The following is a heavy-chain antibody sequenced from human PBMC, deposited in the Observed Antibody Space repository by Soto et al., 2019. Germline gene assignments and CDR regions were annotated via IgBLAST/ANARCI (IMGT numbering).Heavy chain of an antibody. CDR3: ARYITIFGVVISWFDP. CDR1: GGSFSGYY. CDR2: INHSGST. Sequence: SETLSLTCAVYGGSFSGYYWSWIRQPPGKGLEWIGEINHSGSTNYNPSLKSRVTISVDTSKNQFSLKLSSVTAADTAVYYCARYITIFGVVISWFDPWGQGTLVTVSS. D-gene: IGHD3-3*01. V-gene: IGHV4-34*09. J-gene: IGHJ5*02.